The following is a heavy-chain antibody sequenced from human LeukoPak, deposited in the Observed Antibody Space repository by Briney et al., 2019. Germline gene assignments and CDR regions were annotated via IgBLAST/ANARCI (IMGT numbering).Heavy chain of an antibody. CDR2: MNPDSGDT. CDR1: GYTFTTYD. D-gene: IGHD6-13*01. J-gene: IGHJ4*02. V-gene: IGHV1-2*02. Sequence: GASVKVSCKASGYTFTTYDMTWVRQATGQGLEWMGWMNPDSGDTRYAQKFQGRVTMTRDTSISTAYMELSRLRSDDTAVYYCARDVVLGGSSSWYAQLTEGYWGQGTLVTVSS. CDR3: ARDVVLGGSSSWYAQLTEGY.